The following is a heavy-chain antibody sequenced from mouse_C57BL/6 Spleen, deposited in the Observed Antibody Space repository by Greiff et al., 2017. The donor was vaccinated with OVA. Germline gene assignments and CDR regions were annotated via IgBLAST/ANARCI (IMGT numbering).Heavy chain of an antibody. Sequence: QVQLKQSGAELARPGASVKLSCKASGYTFTSYGISWVKQRTGQGLEWIGEIYPRSGNTYYNEKFKGKATLTADKSSSTAYMELRSLTSEDSAVYFCARWGYDSDFDYWGQGTTLTVSS. V-gene: IGHV1-81*01. D-gene: IGHD2-4*01. J-gene: IGHJ2*01. CDR1: GYTFTSYG. CDR3: ARWGYDSDFDY. CDR2: IYPRSGNT.